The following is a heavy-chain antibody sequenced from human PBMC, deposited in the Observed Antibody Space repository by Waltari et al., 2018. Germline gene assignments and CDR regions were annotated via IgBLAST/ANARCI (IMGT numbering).Heavy chain of an antibody. J-gene: IGHJ2*01. V-gene: IGHV4-61*01. D-gene: IGHD1-26*01. CDR1: GGSVSSGSYY. Sequence: QVQLQESGPGLVKPSETLSLTCTVSGGSVSSGSYYWSWIRQPPGKGLVWIGYIYYSGSTNYNPSLKSRVTISVDTSKNQFSRKLSSVTAADTAVYYCARDRPNIVGATTGYWYFDLWGRGTLVTVSS. CDR3: ARDRPNIVGATTGYWYFDL. CDR2: IYYSGST.